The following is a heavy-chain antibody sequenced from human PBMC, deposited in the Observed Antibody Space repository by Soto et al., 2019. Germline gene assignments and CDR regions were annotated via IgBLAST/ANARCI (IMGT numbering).Heavy chain of an antibody. CDR1: RYSFTNHW. J-gene: IGHJ6*02. CDR2: VYPGDSDS. V-gene: IGHV5-51*01. Sequence: GESLKISCKGSRYSFTNHWIAWVRQMPGKGLEWMGIVYPGDSDSRYSPSFQGQVTISADKSISTAYLQWSSLKASDTAIYYCARPRSGSYRLDYYGMDVWGQGTTVTVSS. CDR3: ARPRSGSYRLDYYGMDV. D-gene: IGHD3-10*01.